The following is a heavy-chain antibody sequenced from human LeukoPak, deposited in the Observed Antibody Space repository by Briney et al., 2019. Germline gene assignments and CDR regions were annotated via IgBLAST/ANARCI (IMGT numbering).Heavy chain of an antibody. J-gene: IGHJ3*01. Sequence: SETLSLTCTVSSGSITRHYWTWIRQPPGKGLEWIGYIHSGGSTNYNPSLKSRVTISVDTSKKQFSLNMSSVTPADTALYYCARDSVDESSGYYPSGAFDLWGQGTLVTVSS. CDR1: SGSITRHY. V-gene: IGHV4-59*11. CDR2: IHSGGST. CDR3: ARDSVDESSGYYPSGAFDL. D-gene: IGHD3-22*01.